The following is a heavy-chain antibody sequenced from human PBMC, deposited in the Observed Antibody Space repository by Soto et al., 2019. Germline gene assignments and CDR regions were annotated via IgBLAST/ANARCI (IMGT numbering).Heavy chain of an antibody. Sequence: QVQLQESGPGLVKPSETLSLTCTVSGGSIRDYFWTWIRQPPGKGLEWIGYIYYSGRTNYNPSLMSRVSISVDTSKNHFSLQRRSVTAADTAVYYCARVGGDDFGDSGGFDYWGQGTLVTVSS. CDR2: IYYSGRT. J-gene: IGHJ4*02. CDR3: ARVGGDDFGDSGGFDY. CDR1: GGSIRDYF. D-gene: IGHD4-17*01. V-gene: IGHV4-59*01.